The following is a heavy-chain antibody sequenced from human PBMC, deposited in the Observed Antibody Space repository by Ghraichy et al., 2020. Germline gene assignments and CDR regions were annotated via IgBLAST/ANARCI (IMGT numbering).Heavy chain of an antibody. J-gene: IGHJ4*02. Sequence: SETLSLTCTVSGGSISSYYWSWIRQPPGKGLEWIGYIYYSGSTNYNPSLKSRVTISVDTSKNQFSLKLSSVTAADTAVYYCARHRRDGYNYSPFYVSPYYYFDYWGQGTLVTVSS. D-gene: IGHD5-24*01. CDR1: GGSISSYY. CDR2: IYYSGST. CDR3: ARHRRDGYNYSPFYVSPYYYFDY. V-gene: IGHV4-59*08.